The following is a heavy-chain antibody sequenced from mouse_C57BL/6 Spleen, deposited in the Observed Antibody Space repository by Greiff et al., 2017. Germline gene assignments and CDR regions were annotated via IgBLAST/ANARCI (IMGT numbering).Heavy chain of an antibody. CDR1: CYTFPSYW. J-gene: IGHJ4*01. D-gene: IGHD6-5*01. CDR3: ARTPYDYDAMDY. Sequence: VQLQQSGAELAKPGASVKLSCKASCYTFPSYWMHWVKQRPGQGLEWIGYINPSSGYTTYNQKFKDKATLTADKSSSTAYMQLSSLTYEDSAVYYCARTPYDYDAMDYWGQGTSVTVSS. V-gene: IGHV1-7*01. CDR2: INPSSGYT.